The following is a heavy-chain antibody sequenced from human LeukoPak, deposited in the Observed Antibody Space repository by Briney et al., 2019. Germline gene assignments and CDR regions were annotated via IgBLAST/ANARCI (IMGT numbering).Heavy chain of an antibody. V-gene: IGHV3-48*01. CDR3: ARDELRGEETY. Sequence: GGSLRLSCAASGFTFSSYSMNWVRQAPGKGLEWVSYISSSSSTIYYADSVKGRFTISRDSAKNSLYLQMNSLRAEDTAVYYCARDELRGEETYWGQGTLVTVSS. J-gene: IGHJ4*02. CDR2: ISSSSSTI. CDR1: GFTFSSYS. D-gene: IGHD2-21*01.